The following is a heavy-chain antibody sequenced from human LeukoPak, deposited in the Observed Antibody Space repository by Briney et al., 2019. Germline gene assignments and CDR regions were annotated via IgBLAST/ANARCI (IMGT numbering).Heavy chain of an antibody. V-gene: IGHV3-30-3*01. Sequence: GGSLRLSCAASRFTFRNYYMHWVRQAPGKGLEWVAVISLDGNNEYYADSVKGRFSLSRDNSMNTQYLQLNSLRTEDTAMYYCARDLSGHWTYDYWGQGTLVTVSS. CDR2: ISLDGNNE. J-gene: IGHJ4*01. CDR3: ARDLSGHWTYDY. CDR1: RFTFRNYY. D-gene: IGHD1-1*01.